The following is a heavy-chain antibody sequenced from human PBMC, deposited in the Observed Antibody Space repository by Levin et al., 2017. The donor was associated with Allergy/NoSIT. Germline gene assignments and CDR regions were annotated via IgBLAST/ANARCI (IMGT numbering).Heavy chain of an antibody. CDR3: AAPRYSSGFHFDY. J-gene: IGHJ4*02. Sequence: SQTLSLTCTVSGGSISSYYWSWIRQPPGKGLEWIGYIYYSGSTNYNPSLKSRVTISVDTSKNQFSLKLSSVTAADTAVYYCAAPRYSSGFHFDYWGQGTLVTVSS. V-gene: IGHV4-59*01. CDR1: GGSISSYY. D-gene: IGHD6-19*01. CDR2: IYYSGST.